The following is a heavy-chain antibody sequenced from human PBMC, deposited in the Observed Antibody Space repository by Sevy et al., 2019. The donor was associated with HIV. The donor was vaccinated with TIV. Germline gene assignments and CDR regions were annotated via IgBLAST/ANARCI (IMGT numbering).Heavy chain of an antibody. V-gene: IGHV3-33*01. CDR1: GFTFSTYG. CDR2: IWYDGGNT. J-gene: IGHJ4*02. D-gene: IGHD3-10*01. CDR3: AREEGSSMAYYFDF. Sequence: GGSLRLSCAASGFTFSTYGMHWVRQAPGKGLEWVAVIWYDGGNTYYADSVKGRFTISRDNSKNMLYLQMNSLRAEDTAVYYCAREEGSSMAYYFDFWGQGTLVTVSS.